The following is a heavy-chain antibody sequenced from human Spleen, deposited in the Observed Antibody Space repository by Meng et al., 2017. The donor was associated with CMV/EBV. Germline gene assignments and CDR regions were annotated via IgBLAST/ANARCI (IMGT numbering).Heavy chain of an antibody. J-gene: IGHJ4*02. CDR3: ARVYSSAYYYGTDPCYFDY. Sequence: SETLSLTCTVSGGSISSYYWSWIRQPPGKGLEWIGYIYYTGSTNYNPSLKSRVTISVDTSKNQFSLKLSSVTAADTAVYYCARVYSSAYYYGTDPCYFDYWGQGTLVTVSS. V-gene: IGHV4-59*01. CDR1: GGSISSYY. CDR2: IYYTGST. D-gene: IGHD3-22*01.